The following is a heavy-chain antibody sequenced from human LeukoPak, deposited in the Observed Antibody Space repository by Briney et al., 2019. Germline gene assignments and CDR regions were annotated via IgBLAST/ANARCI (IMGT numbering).Heavy chain of an antibody. CDR3: AKEALYDFWSGVSWFDP. CDR2: ISGSGGST. D-gene: IGHD3-3*01. CDR1: RFTFSSYA. Sequence: GGSLRLSCAASRFTFSSYAMSWVRQAPGKGLEWVSAISGSGGSTYYADSVKGRFTISRDNSKNTLYLQMNSLRAEDTAVYYCAKEALYDFWSGVSWFDPWGQGTLVTVSS. J-gene: IGHJ5*02. V-gene: IGHV3-23*01.